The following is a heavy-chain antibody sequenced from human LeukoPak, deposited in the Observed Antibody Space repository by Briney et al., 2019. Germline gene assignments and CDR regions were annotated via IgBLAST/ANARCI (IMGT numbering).Heavy chain of an antibody. J-gene: IGHJ3*02. CDR2: ISGSGDST. D-gene: IGHD3-9*01. CDR1: GFTLRSYV. V-gene: IGHV3-23*01. Sequence: GGSLRLSCVASGFTLRSYVMNWVRQTPGKGLEWVSSISGSGDSTFYADAVKGRFTISRDNAKNSLYLQMNSLRAEDTAVYYCARDKLRYSDWSGIDIWGQGTMVTVSS. CDR3: ARDKLRYSDWSGIDI.